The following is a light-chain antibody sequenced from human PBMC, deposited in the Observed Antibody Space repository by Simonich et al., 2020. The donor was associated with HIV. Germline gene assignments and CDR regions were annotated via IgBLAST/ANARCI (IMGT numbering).Light chain of an antibody. V-gene: IGLV2-14*03. J-gene: IGLJ2*01. CDR1: SSYVGGYNY. CDR3: SSYTSSSTLVI. CDR2: DIS. Sequence: QSALTQPASVSGSPGQSITISCTGTSSYVGGYNYVSWYRLHPGRAPKRMIYDISNRPSGVSNRFSGSKSGNTASLTISGLQAEDEADYYCSSYTSSSTLVIFGGGTKLTVL.